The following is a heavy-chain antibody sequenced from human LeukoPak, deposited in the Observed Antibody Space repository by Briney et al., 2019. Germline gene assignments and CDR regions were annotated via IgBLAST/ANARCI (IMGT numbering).Heavy chain of an antibody. CDR1: GFTFSSYA. CDR2: ISGSGGST. CDR3: ASRRCSGGGCYFAGADPFDY. D-gene: IGHD2-15*01. V-gene: IGHV3-23*01. Sequence: GGSLRLSCAASGFTFSSYAMSWVRQAPGKGLEWVSAISGSGGSTYYADSVKGRFTISRDTFKNTLYLQMNSLRAEDTAVYFCASRRCSGGGCYFAGADPFDYWGQGTLVTVSS. J-gene: IGHJ4*02.